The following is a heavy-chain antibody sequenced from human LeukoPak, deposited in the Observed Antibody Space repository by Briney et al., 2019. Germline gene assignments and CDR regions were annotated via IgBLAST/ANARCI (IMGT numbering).Heavy chain of an antibody. V-gene: IGHV1-2*06. J-gene: IGHJ4*02. Sequence: GASVKVSCKASGYTFTGYYMHWVRQAPGQGLEWMGRINPNSGGTNYAQQFQGRVTMTRDTSISTAYMELSRLRSDDTAVYYCARGNWNDAMDYWGQGTLVTVSS. CDR2: INPNSGGT. CDR1: GYTFTGYY. CDR3: ARGNWNDAMDY. D-gene: IGHD1-20*01.